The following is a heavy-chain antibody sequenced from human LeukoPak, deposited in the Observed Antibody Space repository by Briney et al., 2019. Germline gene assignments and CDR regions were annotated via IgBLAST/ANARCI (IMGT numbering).Heavy chain of an antibody. D-gene: IGHD3-10*01. Sequence: GGSLGLSCAAPGFTFSSYSMNWVRQAPGKGLEWVSSISSSSSYIYYADSVKGRFTISRDNAKNSLYLQMNSLRAEDTAVYYCAREGRYGSGSYYKIEFDYWGQGTLVTVSS. V-gene: IGHV3-21*01. J-gene: IGHJ4*02. CDR3: AREGRYGSGSYYKIEFDY. CDR2: ISSSSSYI. CDR1: GFTFSSYS.